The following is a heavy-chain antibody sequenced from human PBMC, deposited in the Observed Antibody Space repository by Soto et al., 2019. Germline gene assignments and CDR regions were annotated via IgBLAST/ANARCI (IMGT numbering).Heavy chain of an antibody. V-gene: IGHV1-24*01. CDR3: ATERPGGIAHFDY. D-gene: IGHD2-21*01. CDR2: FDPEDGET. J-gene: IGHJ4*02. CDR1: GYTLTELS. Sequence: ASVKVSCKVSGYTLTELSMHWVRQAPGKGLEWMGGFDPEDGETIYAQKFQGRVTVTEDTSTDTAYMELSSLRSEDTAVYYCATERPGGIAHFDYWGQGTLVTVSS.